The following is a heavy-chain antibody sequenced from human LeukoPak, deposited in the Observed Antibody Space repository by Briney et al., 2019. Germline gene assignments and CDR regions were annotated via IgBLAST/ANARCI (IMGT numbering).Heavy chain of an antibody. CDR3: GKDQASYCSSTSCHRGVDY. V-gene: IGHV3-23*01. D-gene: IGHD2-2*02. CDR1: GFTXSYYS. J-gene: IGHJ4*02. Sequence: SLRLSXAASGFTXSYYSMTWVRQAPGKGLEWVSAISNSGGATYYADSVKGRFTISRDNSKNTLFLQMNSLRAEDTAVYYCGKDQASYCSSTSCHRGVDYWGQGTLVTVSS. CDR2: ISNSGGAT.